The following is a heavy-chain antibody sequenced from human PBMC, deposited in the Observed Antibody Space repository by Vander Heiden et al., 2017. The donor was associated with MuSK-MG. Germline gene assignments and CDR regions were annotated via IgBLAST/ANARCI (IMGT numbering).Heavy chain of an antibody. CDR3: ARSDDPDSRAARRLYFDY. V-gene: IGHV1-69*06. Sequence: AQLVQSGAEVKQPGSSVKVSCKASGVTFSSYAISWVRQAPGQGLEWMGGIIPIFGTANYAQKFQGRVTITADKSTSTAYRELSSLRSEETAVYYCARSDDPDSRAARRLYFDYGGQGTLVTVSS. J-gene: IGHJ4*02. CDR2: IIPIFGTA. D-gene: IGHD6-6*01. CDR1: GVTFSSYA.